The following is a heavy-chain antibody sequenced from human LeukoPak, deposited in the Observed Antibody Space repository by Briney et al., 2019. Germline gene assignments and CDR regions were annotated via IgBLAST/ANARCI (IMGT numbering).Heavy chain of an antibody. CDR1: GFTFSNYW. Sequence: GGSLRLSCAASGFTFSNYWMHWVRQVPGKGLVWVSRINDDGSATFYADSVKGRFTISRDNAKNTLFLQINSLRAEDTAVYYCGLGEVPHDYWGQGTLVTVSS. CDR2: INDDGSAT. D-gene: IGHD3-10*01. J-gene: IGHJ4*02. V-gene: IGHV3-74*01. CDR3: GLGEVPHDY.